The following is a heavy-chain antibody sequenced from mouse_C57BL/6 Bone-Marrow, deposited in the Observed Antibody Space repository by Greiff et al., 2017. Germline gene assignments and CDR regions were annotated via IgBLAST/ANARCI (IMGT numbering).Heavy chain of an antibody. CDR2: IDPSDSNT. CDR3: AYSLPYYCDMDF. D-gene: IGHD6-5*01. CDR1: GYTFTSYW. V-gene: IGHV1-50*01. Sequence: QVQLKQPGAELVKPGASVKLSCKASGYTFTSYWMQWVKQRPGQGLEWIGEIDPSDSNTNYNQKFKGKATLTVDTSSSTAYMQLSSLTSEDSAVYYCAYSLPYYCDMDFWGKGTSVTVSS. J-gene: IGHJ4*01.